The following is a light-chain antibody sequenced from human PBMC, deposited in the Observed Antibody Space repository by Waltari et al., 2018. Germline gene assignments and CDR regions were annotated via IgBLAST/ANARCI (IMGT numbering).Light chain of an antibody. CDR3: QQYNSYWT. J-gene: IGKJ1*01. Sequence: DIQMTQSPSTLPASVGHIVTITFRASQSISSGLTWYQQKPGKATKLLIYKASSLESGVPSRFSGSGSGTEFTLTISSLQPDDFATYYCQQYNSYWTFGQGTKVEIK. CDR1: QSISSG. CDR2: KAS. V-gene: IGKV1-5*03.